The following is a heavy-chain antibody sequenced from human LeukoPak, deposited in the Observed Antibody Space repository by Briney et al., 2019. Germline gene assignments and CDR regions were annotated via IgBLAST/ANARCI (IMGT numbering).Heavy chain of an antibody. D-gene: IGHD3-22*01. J-gene: IGHJ4*02. V-gene: IGHV3-30*04. CDR1: GFTFSSYA. CDR3: AREPFGGYYDSSGYYYSSFFDY. Sequence: GGSLRLSCAASGFTFSSYAMHWVRQAPGKGLEWVAVISYDGSNKYYADSVKGRFTISRDNSKNTLYLQMNSLRAEDTAVYYCAREPFGGYYDSSGYYYSSFFDYWGQGTLVTVSS. CDR2: ISYDGSNK.